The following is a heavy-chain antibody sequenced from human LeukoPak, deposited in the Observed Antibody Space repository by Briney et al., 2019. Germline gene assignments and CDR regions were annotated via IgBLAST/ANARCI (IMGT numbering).Heavy chain of an antibody. CDR1: GGSISSSSYY. CDR3: ARDDDSSGHDAFDI. J-gene: IGHJ3*02. Sequence: PSETLSLTCTVSGGSISSSSYYWGWIRQPPGKGLEWIGSIYYSGSTYYNPSLKSRVTISVDTSKNQFSLKLSSVTAAGTAVYYCARDDDSSGHDAFDIWGQGTMVTVSS. V-gene: IGHV4-39*07. D-gene: IGHD3-22*01. CDR2: IYYSGST.